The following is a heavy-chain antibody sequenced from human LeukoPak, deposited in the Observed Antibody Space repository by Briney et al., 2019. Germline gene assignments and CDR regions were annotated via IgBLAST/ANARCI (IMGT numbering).Heavy chain of an antibody. CDR3: ARGTPGPYWYYYDSSGYLN. D-gene: IGHD3-22*01. J-gene: IGHJ4*02. CDR1: GGSLSGHY. V-gene: IGHV4-34*01. Sequence: PSETLSLTCAVYGGSLSGHYWSWIRQPPGKGLEWIGEINHSGSTNYNPSLKSRVTISVDTSKNQFSLKLSSVTAADTAVYYCARGTPGPYWYYYDSSGYLNWGQGTLVTVSP. CDR2: INHSGST.